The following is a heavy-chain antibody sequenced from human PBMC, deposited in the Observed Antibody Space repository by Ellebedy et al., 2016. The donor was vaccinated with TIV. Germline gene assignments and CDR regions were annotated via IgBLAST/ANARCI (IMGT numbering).Heavy chain of an antibody. Sequence: SETLSLTCTVSGGSISSYYWTWIRQPPGKGLEWIGYIYYSGSPMYNPSLKSRVTISVDTSKTQFSLKLSSVTAADTAVYYCARVTTSSFSSYYYGMDVWGQGTTVTVSS. D-gene: IGHD4-17*01. CDR2: IYYSGSP. V-gene: IGHV4-59*01. J-gene: IGHJ6*02. CDR3: ARVTTSSFSSYYYGMDV. CDR1: GGSISSYY.